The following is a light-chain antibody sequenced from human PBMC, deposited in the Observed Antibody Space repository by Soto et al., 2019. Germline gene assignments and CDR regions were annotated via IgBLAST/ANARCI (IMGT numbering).Light chain of an antibody. CDR2: GAS. V-gene: IGKV3D-15*01. Sequence: EIILTQSPDTLSLSPGERATLSCRASQTVSSNYLAWCQQRPGQAPRLLIYGASIRATGIPDRFSGSGSGTEFALIISSLQSEDFAVYFCQQYNNWPLTFGGGTRLEIK. CDR1: QTVSSN. J-gene: IGKJ5*01. CDR3: QQYNNWPLT.